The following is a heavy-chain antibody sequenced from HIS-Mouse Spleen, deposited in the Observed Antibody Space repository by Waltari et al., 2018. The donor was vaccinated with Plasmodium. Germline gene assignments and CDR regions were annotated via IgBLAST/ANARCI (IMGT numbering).Heavy chain of an antibody. CDR3: ASSWYWYFDL. CDR2: IKQDGSEK. D-gene: IGHD6-13*01. J-gene: IGHJ2*01. CDR1: GLPFSSYW. Sequence: EVQLVESGGGLVQPGGPLRLSCAASGLPFSSYWMSWVGQAPGKGLEWVANIKQDGSEKYYVDSVKGRFTISRDNAKNSLYLQMNSLRAEDTAVYYCASSWYWYFDLWGRGTLVTVSS. V-gene: IGHV3-7*01.